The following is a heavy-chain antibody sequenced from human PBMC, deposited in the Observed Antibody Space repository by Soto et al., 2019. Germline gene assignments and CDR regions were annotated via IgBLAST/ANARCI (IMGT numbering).Heavy chain of an antibody. CDR3: ASRLYYDFWSGYLIGAFNI. CDR2: IYYSGST. Sequence: TSETLSLTCTVSGGSISSGDYYWSWIRQPPGKGLEWIGYIYYSGSTYYNPSLKSRVTISVDTSKNQFSLKLSSVTAADTAVYYCASRLYYDFWSGYLIGAFNIWGQGTMVTVSS. V-gene: IGHV4-30-4*01. J-gene: IGHJ3*02. D-gene: IGHD3-3*01. CDR1: GGSISSGDYY.